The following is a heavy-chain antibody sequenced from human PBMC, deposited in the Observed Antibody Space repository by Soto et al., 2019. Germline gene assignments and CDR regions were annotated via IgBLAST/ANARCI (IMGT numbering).Heavy chain of an antibody. D-gene: IGHD3-3*01. V-gene: IGHV3-11*06. J-gene: IGHJ5*02. CDR2: ISSGLIYT. CDR3: ARDNACWSAHRVDFGP. CDR1: GFNFSDYQ. Sequence: GGSLRLSCAASGFNFSDYQMSWIRQAPGKGLECIAFISSGLIYTNYTDSVKGRFTISRDNAKNSLYLQMNSLRVEDTAICYCARDNACWSAHRVDFGPWGRGTLVTASS.